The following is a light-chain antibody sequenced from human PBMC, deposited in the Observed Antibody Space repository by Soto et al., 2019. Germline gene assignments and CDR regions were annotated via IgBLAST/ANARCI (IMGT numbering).Light chain of an antibody. V-gene: IGKV3D-15*01. CDR1: RSVSSN. CDR3: QHYNNWSSIT. CDR2: GAT. J-gene: IGKJ5*01. Sequence: EIVRTQSPATLSLSPGERATLSCRASRSVSSNLAWYQQKPGQAPRLLIYGATTRATGIPARFSGSGSGTEFTLTISSLQSEDFAVYYCQHYNNWSSITFGRGTRLEIK.